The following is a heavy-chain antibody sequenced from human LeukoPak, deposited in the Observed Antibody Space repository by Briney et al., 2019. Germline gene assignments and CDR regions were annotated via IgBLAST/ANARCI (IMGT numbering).Heavy chain of an antibody. CDR1: GYTFSDYY. J-gene: IGHJ4*02. D-gene: IGHD4-17*01. V-gene: IGHV1-2*02. Sequence: ASVTVSCKASGYTFSDYYMHWVRQAPGQGLEWMGWINPNSAGTNYAQKFQGRVTMTRDTSISTAYMELSRLTSDDTAVYYCARGGTVTMPYYFDYWGQGTQVTVSS. CDR2: INPNSAGT. CDR3: ARGGTVTMPYYFDY.